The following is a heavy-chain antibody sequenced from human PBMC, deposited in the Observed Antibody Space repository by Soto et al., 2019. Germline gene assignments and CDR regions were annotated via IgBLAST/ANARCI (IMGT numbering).Heavy chain of an antibody. Sequence: QVQLVQSGTEVKKPGSSVRVSCKASGGTVSSYGLSWVRQAPGQGLEWMGEVIPMFHTPDYAQKFQGRVTITADESTDTVYLELSSLKFDDSGVYFCARGRQIDFWSGRPYHYYYSGMDVWGQGTTVTVSS. CDR1: GGTVSSYG. J-gene: IGHJ6*02. CDR2: VIPMFHTP. V-gene: IGHV1-69*01. CDR3: ARGRQIDFWSGRPYHYYYSGMDV. D-gene: IGHD3-3*01.